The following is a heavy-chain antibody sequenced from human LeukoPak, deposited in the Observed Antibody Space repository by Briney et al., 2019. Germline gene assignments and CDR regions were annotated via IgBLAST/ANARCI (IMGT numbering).Heavy chain of an antibody. V-gene: IGHV4-59*08. CDR3: ATSRSGYSYADY. CDR2: SYYTGST. D-gene: IGHD5-18*01. J-gene: IGHJ4*02. Sequence: SETLSLTCTVSGGSISSYYWSWIRQPPGKGLEWIGYSYYTGSTNYNPSLKSRATLSVDTSKNQFSLNLRSVTAADTAMYYCATSRSGYSYADYWGQGTLVTVSS. CDR1: GGSISSYY.